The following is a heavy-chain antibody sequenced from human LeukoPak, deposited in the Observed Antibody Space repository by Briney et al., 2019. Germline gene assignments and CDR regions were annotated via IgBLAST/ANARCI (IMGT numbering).Heavy chain of an antibody. CDR1: GYTFTSYY. Sequence: GASVKVSCKASGYTFTSYYIHWVRQAPGQGLEWMGWINPNSGGTNYAQKFQGRVTMTRDTSISTAYMELSRLRSDDTAVYYCARVLRLGELSLSHFDYWGQGTLVTVSS. V-gene: IGHV1-2*02. CDR3: ARVLRLGELSLSHFDY. CDR2: INPNSGGT. D-gene: IGHD3-16*02. J-gene: IGHJ4*02.